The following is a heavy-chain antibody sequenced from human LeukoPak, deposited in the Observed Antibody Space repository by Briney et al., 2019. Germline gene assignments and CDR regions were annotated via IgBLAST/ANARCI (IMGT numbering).Heavy chain of an antibody. CDR3: ARGSTYYDSSGQVPFDY. CDR1: GFTFSGFW. J-gene: IGHJ4*02. Sequence: PGGSLRLSCAVSGFTFSGFWMSWSRQAPGKRLEWGSYISGSSSTIYYADSVKGRFTISRDNGKNTLYLQMNSLRAEDTAVYYCARGSTYYDSSGQVPFDYWGQGTLVTVSS. CDR2: ISGSSSTI. V-gene: IGHV3-48*01. D-gene: IGHD3-22*01.